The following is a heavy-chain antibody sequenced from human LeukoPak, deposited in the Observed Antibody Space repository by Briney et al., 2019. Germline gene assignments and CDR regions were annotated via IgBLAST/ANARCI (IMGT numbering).Heavy chain of an antibody. CDR3: VSFYETY. Sequence: GGPLRLSCAASGNYWMHWVRQAPGKGLVWVSHINSDGSWTSYADSVKGRFTISKDNAKNTVYLQMNSLRAEDTAVYYCVSFYETYWGRGTLVTVSS. CDR2: INSDGSWT. D-gene: IGHD2/OR15-2a*01. J-gene: IGHJ4*02. CDR1: GNYW. V-gene: IGHV3-74*01.